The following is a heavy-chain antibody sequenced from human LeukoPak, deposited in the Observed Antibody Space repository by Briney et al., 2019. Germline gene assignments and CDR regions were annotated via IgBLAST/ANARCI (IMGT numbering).Heavy chain of an antibody. CDR1: GFTFSNYW. Sequence: GGSLRLSCAASGFTFSNYWMSWVRQAPGKGLEWVANIKQDGSEKYYVDSVKGRSTISRDNAKNSLYVQMNSLRAEDTAVYYCARDWAYSGSLDYWGQGTLVTVSS. D-gene: IGHD1-26*01. CDR2: IKQDGSEK. CDR3: ARDWAYSGSLDY. V-gene: IGHV3-7*01. J-gene: IGHJ4*02.